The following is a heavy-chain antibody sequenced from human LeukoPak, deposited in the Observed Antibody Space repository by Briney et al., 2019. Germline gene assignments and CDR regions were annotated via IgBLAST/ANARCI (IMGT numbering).Heavy chain of an antibody. D-gene: IGHD3-22*01. CDR1: GFTFSSYW. J-gene: IGHJ1*01. CDR3: ARAPSEIGGYYPEYFRH. V-gene: IGHV3-74*01. Sequence: GGSLRLSCAASGFTFSSYWMHWVRQAPGKGLVWVSRIKSDGSTRYADSVKGRFTISRDNAKNTVSLQMNSLRAEDTGVYYCARAPSEIGGYYPEYFRHWGQGTLVTVPP. CDR2: IKSDGST.